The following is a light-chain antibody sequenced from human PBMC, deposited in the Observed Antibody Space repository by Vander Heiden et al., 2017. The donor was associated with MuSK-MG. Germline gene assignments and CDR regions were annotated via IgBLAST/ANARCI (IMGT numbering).Light chain of an antibody. J-gene: IGLJ3*02. CDR1: SSDVGGYNH. V-gene: IGLV2-14*03. Sequence: QSALTQPASVSGSPGQSIPISCTGTSSDVGGYNHVSWSQQHPGKAPKVMIYDVSNRPSGVSNRFSGSKSGNTASLTISGLQAEDEADYYCSSFTSSNTVVFGGGTKLTVL. CDR3: SSFTSSNTVV. CDR2: DVS.